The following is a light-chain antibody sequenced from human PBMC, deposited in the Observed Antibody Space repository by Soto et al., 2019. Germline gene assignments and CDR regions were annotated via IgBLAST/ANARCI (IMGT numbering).Light chain of an antibody. J-gene: IGLJ2*01. CDR3: SSYTTTSALGVV. V-gene: IGLV2-14*01. CDR2: GVT. Sequence: QSVLTQPASVSGSPGQSITISCAGTSSDVGSYDYVCWYQQHPGKAPKLMIYGVTNRPSGVSSRFSGSKSGNTAFLTISGLQAEDEADYYCSSYTTTSALGVVFGGGTKLTVL. CDR1: SSDVGSYDY.